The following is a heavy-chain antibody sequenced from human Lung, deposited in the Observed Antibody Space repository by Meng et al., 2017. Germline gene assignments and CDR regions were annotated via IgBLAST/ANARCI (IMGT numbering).Heavy chain of an antibody. CDR1: VYTFAAYW. V-gene: IGHV1-2*06. J-gene: IGHJ4*02. Sequence: QGRPVQSGPEVNTPWASVKLSCQPSVYTFAAYWIHWLRQAPGQGLEWMGRIDPNNDHTQYAQNFQGRVTMTSDTSISTVYMELNGLRSDDTAVYYCARDEDISAAGKLFGDYWGQGTLVTVPS. CDR3: ARDEDISAAGKLFGDY. D-gene: IGHD6-13*01. CDR2: IDPNNDHT.